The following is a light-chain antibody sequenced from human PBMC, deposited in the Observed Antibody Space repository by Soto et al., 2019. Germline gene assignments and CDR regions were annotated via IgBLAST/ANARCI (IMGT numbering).Light chain of an antibody. CDR3: QQYNNGPPMYT. CDR1: QSISSN. J-gene: IGKJ2*01. Sequence: EIVMAQSPVTLSVSPGERATLSCRASQSISSNLAWYQQKPCQAPRLLIYGASVRATGISDRFSGSGSGTEFTLTITSLQSEDVAVYYCQQYNNGPPMYTFGQGTKLEIK. V-gene: IGKV3-15*01. CDR2: GAS.